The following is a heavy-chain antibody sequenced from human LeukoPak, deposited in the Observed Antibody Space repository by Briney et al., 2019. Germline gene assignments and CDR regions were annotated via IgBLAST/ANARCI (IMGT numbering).Heavy chain of an antibody. J-gene: IGHJ5*02. D-gene: IGHD2-2*01. V-gene: IGHV1-69*13. Sequence: SVKVSCKASGGTFSSYAISWVRQAPGQGLEWMGGIIPIFGTANYAQKFQGRVTITADDSTSTAYMELSSLRSEDTAVYYCARVVDIVVVPAALGWFDPWGQGTLVTVSS. CDR2: IIPIFGTA. CDR3: ARVVDIVVVPAALGWFDP. CDR1: GGTFSSYA.